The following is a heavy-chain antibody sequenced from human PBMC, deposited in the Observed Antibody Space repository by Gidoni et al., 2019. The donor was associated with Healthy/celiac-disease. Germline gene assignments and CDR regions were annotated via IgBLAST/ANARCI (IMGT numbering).Heavy chain of an antibody. Sequence: EVQLLESGGGLVQPGGSLRLSWAAPGFTFSSYPMSWVRQAPGKGLEWVAAISGSGGSTYYADSVKGRFTISRDNSKNTLYLQMNSLRAEYTAVYYCAKVYDSSGYYFDYWGQGTLVTVSS. CDR2: ISGSGGST. J-gene: IGHJ4*02. CDR3: AKVYDSSGYYFDY. CDR1: GFTFSSYP. D-gene: IGHD3-22*01. V-gene: IGHV3-23*01.